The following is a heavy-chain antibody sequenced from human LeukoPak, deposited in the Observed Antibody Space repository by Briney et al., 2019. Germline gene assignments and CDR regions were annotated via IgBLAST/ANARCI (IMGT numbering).Heavy chain of an antibody. Sequence: GGSQRLSCAASGFSFSTSWMHWVRQAPGKGLVWVSRTNSDGSSTSYADSVKGRFTISRDNAKNTLYLQMHSLRAEDTAVYYCARALGSPLDYWGQGTLVTVCS. CDR1: GFSFSTSW. J-gene: IGHJ4*02. CDR2: TNSDGSST. CDR3: ARALGSPLDY. D-gene: IGHD1-26*01. V-gene: IGHV3-74*01.